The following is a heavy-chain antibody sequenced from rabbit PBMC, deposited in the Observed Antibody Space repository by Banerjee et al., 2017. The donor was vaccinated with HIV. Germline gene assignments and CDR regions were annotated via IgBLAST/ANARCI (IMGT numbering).Heavy chain of an antibody. CDR3: ARDLAGVIGWNFNL. Sequence: QEQLEESGGDLVKPEGSLTLTCTASGFDFSSDAMCWVRQAPGKGPEWIGYINTSTGNTVYATWAKGRFTISRTSSTTVALQMTSLTAADTATYFCARDLAGVIGWNFNLWGPGTLVTVS. J-gene: IGHJ4*01. CDR2: INTSTGNT. D-gene: IGHD4-1*01. CDR1: GFDFSSDA. V-gene: IGHV1S45*01.